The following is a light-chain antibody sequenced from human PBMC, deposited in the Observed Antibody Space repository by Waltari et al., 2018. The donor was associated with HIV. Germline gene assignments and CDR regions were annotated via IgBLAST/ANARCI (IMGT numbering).Light chain of an antibody. CDR2: LGS. Sequence: DIVMTQSPLSLPVSLGEPASISCTSSESLLRRNGDNYLDWYLQKPGQSPQLLIYLGSNRASGVPDRFSGGGTGTNFTLRISGVEADDLGVYYCMQALETPRTFGQGTKVEMK. V-gene: IGKV2-28*01. J-gene: IGKJ1*01. CDR3: MQALETPRT. CDR1: ESLLRRNGDNY.